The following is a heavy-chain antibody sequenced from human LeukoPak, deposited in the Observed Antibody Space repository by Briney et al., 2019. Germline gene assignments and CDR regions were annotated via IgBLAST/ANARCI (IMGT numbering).Heavy chain of an antibody. Sequence: ASVKVSCKASGYTFTSYGISWVRQAPGQGLEWMGWISAYNGNTNYAQKLQGRVTMTTDTSTSTAHMVLRSLRSDDTAVYYCARQGAVAGRFNYWGQGTLVTVSS. V-gene: IGHV1-18*01. J-gene: IGHJ4*02. CDR1: GYTFTSYG. CDR2: ISAYNGNT. CDR3: ARQGAVAGRFNY. D-gene: IGHD6-19*01.